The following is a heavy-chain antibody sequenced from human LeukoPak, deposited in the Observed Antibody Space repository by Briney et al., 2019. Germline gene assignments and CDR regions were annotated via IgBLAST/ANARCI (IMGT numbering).Heavy chain of an antibody. CDR1: GCSISGFY. D-gene: IGHD3-22*01. CDR2: IYPSGST. J-gene: IGHJ2*01. CDR3: AKLRGGYYDSSGFYCWYFDV. Sequence: SETLSLTCTVSGCSISGFYWSWIRQPPGKGLEWIGYIYPSGSTNYEPPLGTQVGMSIDTSKKQFSLNLRTVTAADTAVYYCAKLRGGYYDSSGFYCWYFDVWGRGALVAVSS. V-gene: IGHV4-4*08.